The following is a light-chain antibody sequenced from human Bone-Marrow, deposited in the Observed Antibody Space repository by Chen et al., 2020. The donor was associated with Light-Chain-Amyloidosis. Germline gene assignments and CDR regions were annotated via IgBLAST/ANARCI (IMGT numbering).Light chain of an antibody. CDR2: DDS. Sequence: SYVLTQPSSVSVAPGQTATIACGGNNIGSTSVHWYQQTPGQAPHLVVYDDSDRPSGIPERLSGSNSGNTATLTISRVEAGDEADYYCQVWDRSSDRPVFGGGTKLTVL. CDR3: QVWDRSSDRPV. J-gene: IGLJ3*02. CDR1: NIGSTS. V-gene: IGLV3-21*02.